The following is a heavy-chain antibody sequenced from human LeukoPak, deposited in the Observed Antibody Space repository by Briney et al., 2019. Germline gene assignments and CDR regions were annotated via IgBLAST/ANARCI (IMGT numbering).Heavy chain of an antibody. V-gene: IGHV4-38-2*02. CDR2: IYHSGST. J-gene: IGHJ4*02. CDR3: AREGEDCSGGSCYHYYFDY. D-gene: IGHD2-15*01. CDR1: AYSISSGYY. Sequence: TSETLSLTCTVSAYSISSGYYWGWIRQPPGKGLEWIGSIYHSGSTYYNPSLKSRVTISVDTSKNQFSLKLSSVTAADTAVYYCAREGEDCSGGSCYHYYFDYWGQGTLVTVSS.